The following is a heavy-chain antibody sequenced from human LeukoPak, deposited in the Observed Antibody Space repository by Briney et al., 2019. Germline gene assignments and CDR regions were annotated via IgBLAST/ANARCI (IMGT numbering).Heavy chain of an antibody. J-gene: IGHJ3*02. CDR1: GYTFTSYN. V-gene: IGHV1-8*01. CDR3: AIAGVLYYYGSAPGAFDI. D-gene: IGHD3-10*01. CDR2: VNPNSGDT. Sequence: ASVKVSCKASGYTFTSYNVNWVRQATGQGLELVGWVNPNSGDTVYAQKFRGRVTMTRDTSISTAYMELSSLRSEDTAMYYCAIAGVLYYYGSAPGAFDIWGQGTMVTVSS.